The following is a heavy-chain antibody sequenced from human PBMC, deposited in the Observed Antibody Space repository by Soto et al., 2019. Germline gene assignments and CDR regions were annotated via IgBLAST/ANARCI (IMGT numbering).Heavy chain of an antibody. V-gene: IGHV3-74*01. Sequence: SLRLSCATSGFTFSNYWIQWVRQAAGEGLVWVSRINPDATTINYADSVKGRFTVSRDNAKNTLYLQMNSLRAEDTAVYYCATAGSYRFDHWGQGTLVTVSS. CDR1: GFTFSNYW. J-gene: IGHJ4*02. CDR2: INPDATTI. D-gene: IGHD3-10*01. CDR3: ATAGSYRFDH.